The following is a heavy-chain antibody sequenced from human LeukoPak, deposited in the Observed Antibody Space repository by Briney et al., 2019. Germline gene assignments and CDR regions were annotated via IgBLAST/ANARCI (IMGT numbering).Heavy chain of an antibody. V-gene: IGHV3-53*01. D-gene: IGHD6-19*01. CDR2: IYSGGST. CDR1: GFTVSSNY. J-gene: IGHJ3*02. CDR3: ARGRGRAVAAKGDAFDI. Sequence: GGSLRLSCAASGFTVSSNYMSWVRQAPGKGLEWVSVIYSGGSTYYADSVKGRFTISRDNSKNTLYLQMNSLRAEDTAVYYCARGRGRAVAAKGDAFDIWGQGTMATVSS.